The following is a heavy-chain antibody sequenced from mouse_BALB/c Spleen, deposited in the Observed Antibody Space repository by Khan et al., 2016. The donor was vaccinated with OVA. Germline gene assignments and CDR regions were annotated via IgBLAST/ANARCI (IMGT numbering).Heavy chain of an antibody. J-gene: IGHJ4*01. Sequence: QVQLQQSGAEPARPGASVKMSCTASGYTFTSNPMHWVKQRPGQGLDWIGYINPRSGYTNYNQQFNDQAPLTADNSSSTAYMQLSSLTSEDSAVYYCARRTGAEAIDYWGQGTPVTVSS. CDR2: INPRSGYT. D-gene: IGHD4-1*01. CDR3: ARRTGAEAIDY. V-gene: IGHV1-4*01. CDR1: GYTFTSNP.